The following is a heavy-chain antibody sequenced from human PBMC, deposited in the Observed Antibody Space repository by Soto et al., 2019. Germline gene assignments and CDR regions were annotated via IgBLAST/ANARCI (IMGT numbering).Heavy chain of an antibody. Sequence: QVQLVQSGAEVKKPGASVKVSCKASGYIFTNYYIHWVRQAPGQGLEWMSIINPLPTSGSTNYAQKFQCRVTVTRDTSTSTVYLELSSLRSDDTVVYSCARDLAAAAYWGQGTLVTVSS. V-gene: IGHV1-46*01. CDR1: GYIFTNYY. CDR3: ARDLAAAAY. J-gene: IGHJ4*02. D-gene: IGHD6-13*01. CDR2: INPLPTSGST.